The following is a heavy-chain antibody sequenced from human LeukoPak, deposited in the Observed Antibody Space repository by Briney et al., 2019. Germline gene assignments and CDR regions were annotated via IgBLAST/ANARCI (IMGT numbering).Heavy chain of an antibody. CDR1: GGSISSYY. CDR2: IYTSGST. V-gene: IGHV4-4*07. D-gene: IGHD6-19*01. CDR3: AKGLRATSYYFDY. Sequence: PSETLSLTCTVSGGSISSYYWSWIRRPAGKGLEWIGRIYTSGSTNYNPSLKSRVTMSVDTSKNQFSLKLSSVTAADTAVYYCAKGLRATSYYFDYWGQGTLVTVSS. J-gene: IGHJ4*02.